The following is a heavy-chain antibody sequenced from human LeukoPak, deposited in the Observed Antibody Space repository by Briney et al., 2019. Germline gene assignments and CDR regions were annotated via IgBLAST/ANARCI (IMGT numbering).Heavy chain of an antibody. CDR1: GYTFTGYY. Sequence: GASVKVSCKASGYTFTGYYMHWVRQAPGQGLEWMGWINPNSGGTNYAQKFQGRVTMTRDTSISTAYMELSRLRSDDTAVYYCARDQDYGGNSRLVAFDYWGQGTLVTVSS. J-gene: IGHJ4*02. CDR2: INPNSGGT. CDR3: ARDQDYGGNSRLVAFDY. D-gene: IGHD4-23*01. V-gene: IGHV1-2*02.